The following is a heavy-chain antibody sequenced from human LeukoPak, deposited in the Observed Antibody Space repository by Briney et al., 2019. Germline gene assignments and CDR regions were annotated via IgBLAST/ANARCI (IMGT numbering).Heavy chain of an antibody. D-gene: IGHD5-18*01. CDR3: AKVSRSKYSYYYYYYMDV. CDR2: ISYDGSNK. CDR1: GFTFSNYG. Sequence: GGSLRLSCGASGFTFSNYGMHWVRQAPGKGLEWVAVISYDGSNKYYADSVKGRFTISRDNSKNTLYLQMNSLRAEDTAVYYCAKVSRSKYSYYYYYYMDVWGKGTTVTVSS. J-gene: IGHJ6*03. V-gene: IGHV3-30*18.